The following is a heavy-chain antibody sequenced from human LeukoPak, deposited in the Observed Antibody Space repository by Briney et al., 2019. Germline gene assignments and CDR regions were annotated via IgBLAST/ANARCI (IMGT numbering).Heavy chain of an antibody. J-gene: IGHJ4*02. CDR2: IYPGDSDT. CDR1: GYRFTSYL. D-gene: IGHD2-2*02. V-gene: IGHV5-51*01. CDR3: AIAGDSSTSCYRCFDY. Sequence: GESLKISCQGSGYRFTSYLIGWVRHMSGKGLEWMGIIYPGDSDTRYSPSFQGQITISAAKSITTAYLQWSSLQASDTAMYYCAIAGDSSTSCYRCFDYWGQGTLVTAAS.